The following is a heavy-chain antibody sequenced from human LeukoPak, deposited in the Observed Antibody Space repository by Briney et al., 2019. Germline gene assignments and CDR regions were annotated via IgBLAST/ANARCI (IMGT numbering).Heavy chain of an antibody. V-gene: IGHV3-15*01. CDR2: IKSKTDGGTT. Sequence: GGSLRLSCAASGFTFSNAWMSWVRQAPGKGLEWVGRIKSKTDGGTTDYAAPVKGRFTISRDDSKNTLYLQMNSLKTEDTAVYYCTTSPYCGGDCYSWGQGTLVTASS. CDR3: TTSPYCGGDCYS. D-gene: IGHD2-21*02. J-gene: IGHJ4*02. CDR1: GFTFSNAW.